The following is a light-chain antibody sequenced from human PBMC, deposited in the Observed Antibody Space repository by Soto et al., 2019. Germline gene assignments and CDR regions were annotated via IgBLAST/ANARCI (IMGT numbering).Light chain of an antibody. CDR3: QSYDSDFVV. CDR1: SGSIANNY. CDR2: ENN. J-gene: IGLJ2*01. Sequence: NFMLTQPHSVSESPGKTLSISCTRSSGSIANNYVQWYQQRPGSAPTTVIYENNKRLSGVPDRFSGSTDGSSNSASLTVSGLQTEDEDDYYCQSYDSDFVVFGGGTKVTVL. V-gene: IGLV6-57*04.